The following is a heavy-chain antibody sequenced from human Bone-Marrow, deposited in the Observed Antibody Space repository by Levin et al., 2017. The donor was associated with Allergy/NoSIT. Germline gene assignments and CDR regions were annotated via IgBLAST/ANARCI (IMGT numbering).Heavy chain of an antibody. V-gene: IGHV4-31*03. Sequence: SETLSLTCTVSGGSISSGGYYWSWIRQHPGKGLEWIGYIYYSGSTYYNPSLKSRVTISVDTSKNQFSLKLSSVTAADTAVYYCARENFGSSTEGGFDYWGQGTLVTVSS. J-gene: IGHJ4*02. CDR3: ARENFGSSTEGGFDY. CDR2: IYYSGST. CDR1: GGSISSGGYY. D-gene: IGHD2-2*01.